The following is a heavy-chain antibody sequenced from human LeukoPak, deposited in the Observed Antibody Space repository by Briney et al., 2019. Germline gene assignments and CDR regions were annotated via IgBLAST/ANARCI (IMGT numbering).Heavy chain of an antibody. CDR3: AKSHLLWFGELLF. V-gene: IGHV3-64*01. J-gene: IGHJ4*02. D-gene: IGHD3-10*01. CDR2: ISGYGDNT. Sequence: PGGSLRLSCAASGFTFSNYAVHWVRQAPGKGLEYVSAISGYGDNTYYANSVKGRFTISRDNSKNTVYLQMGSLRAEDMAVYYCAKSHLLWFGELLFWGQGTLVTVSS. CDR1: GFTFSNYA.